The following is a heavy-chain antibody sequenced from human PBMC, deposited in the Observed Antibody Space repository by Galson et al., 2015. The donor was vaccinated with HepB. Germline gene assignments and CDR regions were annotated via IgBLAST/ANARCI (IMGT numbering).Heavy chain of an antibody. D-gene: IGHD5-24*01. J-gene: IGHJ4*02. CDR2: IWYDGSNK. CDR3: ARDLGGPHYKEMDLDLDY. V-gene: IGHV3-33*01. CDR1: GFTFSSYG. Sequence: SLRLSCAASGFTFSSYGVHWVRQAPGKGLEWVAVIWYDGSNKYYADSVKGRFTISRDNSKNTLYLQMNSLRAEDTAVYYCARDLGGPHYKEMDLDLDYWGQGTLVTVSS.